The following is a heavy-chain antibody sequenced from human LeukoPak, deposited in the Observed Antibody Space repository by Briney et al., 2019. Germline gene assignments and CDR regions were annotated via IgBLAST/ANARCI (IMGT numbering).Heavy chain of an antibody. V-gene: IGHV3-33*01. CDR3: VRGVRVSRFNYFDP. D-gene: IGHD6-13*01. Sequence: QPGGSLRLSCAASGFTFSSYGMHWVRQAPGRGLEWVAIIWYDGSNRYYADSVKGRFTISRDNSKNTLFLQMNSLRDDDTAVYYRVRGVRVSRFNYFDPWGQGTLVIVSS. CDR1: GFTFSSYG. CDR2: IWYDGSNR. J-gene: IGHJ5*02.